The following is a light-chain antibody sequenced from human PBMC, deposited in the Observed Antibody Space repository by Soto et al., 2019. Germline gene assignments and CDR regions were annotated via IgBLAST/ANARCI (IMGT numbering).Light chain of an antibody. CDR1: QNINNW. Sequence: VQITRCPWRLPAPIKDRVTITCRASQNINNWIACYQQKPGKAPKFLIYDASTLESGVPSRFSGSGFGTEFSLTISSLQPADFGSYYCQHVRTLGEGTKVDI. CDR2: DAS. CDR3: QHVRT. V-gene: IGKV1-5*01. J-gene: IGKJ1*01.